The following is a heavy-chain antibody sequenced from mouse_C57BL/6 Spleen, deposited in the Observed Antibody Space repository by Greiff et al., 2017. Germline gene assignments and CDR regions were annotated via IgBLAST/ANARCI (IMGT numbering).Heavy chain of an antibody. CDR1: GYAFTNYL. CDR2: INPGSGGT. V-gene: IGHV1-54*01. Sequence: QVQLQQSGAELVRPGTSVKVSCKASGYAFTNYLIEWVKQRPGQGLEWIGVINPGSGGTNYNEKFKGKATLTADKSSSTAYMQLSSLTSEDSAVYFCARGVLTYYFDYWGQGTTLTVSS. D-gene: IGHD4-1*01. CDR3: ARGVLTYYFDY. J-gene: IGHJ2*01.